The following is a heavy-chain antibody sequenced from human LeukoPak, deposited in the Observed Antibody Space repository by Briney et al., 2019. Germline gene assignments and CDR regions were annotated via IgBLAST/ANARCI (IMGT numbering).Heavy chain of an antibody. CDR2: ISYDGSNK. J-gene: IGHJ6*02. CDR3: ARGSVTYYYYGMDV. CDR1: GFTFSSYA. Sequence: PGGFLRFSCAASGFTFSSYAMHWVRQAPGKGLEWVAVISYDGSNKYYADSVKGRFTISRDNSKNTLYLQMNSLRAEDTAVYYCARGSVTYYYYGMDVWGQGTTVTVSS. V-gene: IGHV3-30-3*01. D-gene: IGHD4-17*01.